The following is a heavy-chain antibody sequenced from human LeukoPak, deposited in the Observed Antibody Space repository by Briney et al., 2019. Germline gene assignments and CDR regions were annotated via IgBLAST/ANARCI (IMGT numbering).Heavy chain of an antibody. CDR2: ISYDGSNK. Sequence: GGSLRLSCAASGFTFSSYAMSWVRQAPGKGLEWVAVISYDGSNKYYADSVKGRFTISRDNSKNTLYLQMNSLRAEDTAVYYCARDGSSHYYYYMDVWGKGTTVTVSS. D-gene: IGHD1-26*01. J-gene: IGHJ6*03. CDR1: GFTFSSYA. CDR3: ARDGSSHYYYYMDV. V-gene: IGHV3-30*04.